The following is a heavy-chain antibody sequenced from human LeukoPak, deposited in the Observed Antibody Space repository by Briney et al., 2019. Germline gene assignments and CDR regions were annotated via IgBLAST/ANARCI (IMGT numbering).Heavy chain of an antibody. CDR2: ISYDGSNK. CDR1: GFTFSSYA. D-gene: IGHD2-15*01. J-gene: IGHJ4*02. V-gene: IGHV3-30-3*01. Sequence: GGSLRLSCAASGFTFSSYAMHWVRQAPGKGLEWVAVISYDGSNKYYADSVKGRFTISRDNSKNTLYLQMNSLRAEDTAVYYCASFVVARLFDYWGQGTLVTVSS. CDR3: ASFVVARLFDY.